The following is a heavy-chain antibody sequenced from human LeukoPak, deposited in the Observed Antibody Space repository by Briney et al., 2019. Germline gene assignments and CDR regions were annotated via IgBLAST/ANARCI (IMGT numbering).Heavy chain of an antibody. CDR2: IIPILGIA. CDR3: ARDPNGYNFSY. V-gene: IGHV1-69*04. Sequence: GSSVKVSCKASGGTFSSYAISWVRQAPGQGLEWMGRIIPILGIANYAQKFQGRVTITADKSTSTAYMELSSLRSEDTAVYYCARDPNGYNFSYWGQGTLVTVSS. CDR1: GGTFSSYA. D-gene: IGHD5-24*01. J-gene: IGHJ4*02.